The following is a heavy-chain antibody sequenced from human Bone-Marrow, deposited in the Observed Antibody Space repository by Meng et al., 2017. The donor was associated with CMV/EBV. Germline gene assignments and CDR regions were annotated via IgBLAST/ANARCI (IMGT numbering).Heavy chain of an antibody. J-gene: IGHJ4*02. CDR2: ISWNSGSI. CDR1: GFTFDDYA. V-gene: IGHV3-9*01. D-gene: IGHD3-3*01. Sequence: GGSLRLSCAASGFTFDDYAMHWVRQAPGKGLEWVSGISWNSGSIGYADSVKGRFTISRDNSKNTLYLQMNSLRAEDTAVYYCAKQGDYDFWSGYLGYFDYWGQGTLVTVSS. CDR3: AKQGDYDFWSGYLGYFDY.